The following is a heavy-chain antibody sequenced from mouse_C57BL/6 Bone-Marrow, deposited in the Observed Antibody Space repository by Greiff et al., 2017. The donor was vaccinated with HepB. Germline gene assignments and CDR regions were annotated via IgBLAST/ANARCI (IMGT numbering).Heavy chain of an antibody. J-gene: IGHJ2*01. CDR1: GYTFTSYW. Sequence: QVQLNESGAELVKPGASVKMSCKASGYTFTSYWITWVKQRPGQGLEWIGDIYPGSGSTNYNEKFKSKATLTVDTSSSTAYMQLSSLTSEDSAVYYCARRLRLRRYFDYWGQGTTLTVSS. V-gene: IGHV1-55*01. CDR2: IYPGSGST. D-gene: IGHD3-2*02. CDR3: ARRLRLRRYFDY.